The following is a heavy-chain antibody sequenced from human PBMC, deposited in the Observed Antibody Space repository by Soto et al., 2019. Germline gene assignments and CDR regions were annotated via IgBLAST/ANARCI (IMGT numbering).Heavy chain of an antibody. CDR1: GFTFSSYA. CDR2: ISVSGGST. J-gene: IGHJ4*02. D-gene: IGHD6-13*01. CDR3: AKDVGRMAAAGPVDY. V-gene: IGHV3-23*01. Sequence: GGSLRLSCAASGFTFSSYAMIWVRQAPGKGLEWVSAISVSGGSTYYADSVKGRFTISRDNSKNTLYLQMNSLRAEDTAVYYCAKDVGRMAAAGPVDYWGQGTLVTVSS.